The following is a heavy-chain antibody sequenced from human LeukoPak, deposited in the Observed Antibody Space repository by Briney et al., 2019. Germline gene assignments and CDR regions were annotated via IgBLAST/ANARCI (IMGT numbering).Heavy chain of an antibody. V-gene: IGHV5-51*01. CDR3: ARRSYSGKDFDY. CDR2: IYPGDSDT. CDR1: GYIFTSYW. D-gene: IGHD4-23*01. J-gene: IGHJ4*02. Sequence: GGSLQISCKGSGYIFTSYWSTWVRRLPGKGLEGMGIIYPGDSDTKYSPSFQGQVTISADKSISTAYLQWSSLKASDTAMYYCARRSYSGKDFDYWGQGTLVTVSS.